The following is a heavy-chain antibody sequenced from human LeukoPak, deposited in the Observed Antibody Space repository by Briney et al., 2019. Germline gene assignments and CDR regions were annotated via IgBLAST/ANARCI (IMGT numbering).Heavy chain of an antibody. D-gene: IGHD3-10*01. J-gene: IGHJ4*02. CDR3: ARNYYGSGSSLTGY. Sequence: PGCELILSCAATGFTHSSDGMHWVRQAQGKGLEWVPVIWCLGSNKYYADSVKGRFTISRDNSKNTLYLQMNSLRAEDTAVYYCARNYYGSGSSLTGYWGQGTLVTVSS. V-gene: IGHV3-33*01. CDR1: GFTHSSDG. CDR2: IWCLGSNK.